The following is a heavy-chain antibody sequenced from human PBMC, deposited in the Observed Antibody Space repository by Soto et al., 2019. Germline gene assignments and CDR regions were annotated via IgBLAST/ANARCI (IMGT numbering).Heavy chain of an antibody. CDR2: ISYDGSKR. Sequence: QVHLVESGGGVVQPGKSLTLSCAVSGFSFDRNGMHWVRQAPGKGLEWVAVISYDGSKRYYPDFVKGRFTISRDNSKNTLFLQMNSRRADDTAVYYCARDQIGYFESGGQGTLVTVSS. CDR3: ARDQIGYFES. CDR1: GFSFDRNG. V-gene: IGHV3-30*03. J-gene: IGHJ4*02. D-gene: IGHD3-10*01.